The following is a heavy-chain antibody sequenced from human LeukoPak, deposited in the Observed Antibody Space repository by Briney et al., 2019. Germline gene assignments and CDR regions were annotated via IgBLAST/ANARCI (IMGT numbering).Heavy chain of an antibody. CDR1: GYTFTGYY. CDR2: INPNSGGT. Sequence: ASVKASCKASGYTFTGYYMHWVRQAPGQGLEWMGRINPNSGGTNFAQKFQGRVTMTRDTSISTAYMELSRLRSDDTAVYYCAREFCTSTSCSYHYFDYWGQGTLVTVSS. V-gene: IGHV1-2*06. CDR3: AREFCTSTSCSYHYFDY. D-gene: IGHD2-2*01. J-gene: IGHJ4*02.